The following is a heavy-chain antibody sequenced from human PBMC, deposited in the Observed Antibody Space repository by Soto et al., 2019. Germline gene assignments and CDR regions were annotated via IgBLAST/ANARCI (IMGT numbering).Heavy chain of an antibody. Sequence: SETLSLTCTVSGGSVSSGSYYWSWIRQPPGKGLEWIGYIYYSGSTNYNPSLKSRVTISVHTSKNQFSLKRSSGTSADTAVYYCAIERAYDFWSGIFRSSYFDSWGQGPRVTVSS. CDR3: AIERAYDFWSGIFRSSYFDS. CDR1: GGSVSSGSYY. J-gene: IGHJ4*02. CDR2: IYYSGST. V-gene: IGHV4-61*01. D-gene: IGHD3-3*01.